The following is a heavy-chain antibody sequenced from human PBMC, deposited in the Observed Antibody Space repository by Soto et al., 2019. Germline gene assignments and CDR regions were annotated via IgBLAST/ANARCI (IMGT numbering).Heavy chain of an antibody. Sequence: PSETLSLTCSVSGASISSFNWNWVRQPAGKGPEWVGRLNIAGTINYNPSLKSRITMSMDTSKNQISPHLRSVTAADTAIYYCARDRGEYTSSWFWYFSHWGHGTLVTVSS. CDR2: LNIAGTI. CDR1: GASISSFN. D-gene: IGHD6-13*01. J-gene: IGHJ2*01. V-gene: IGHV4-4*07. CDR3: ARDRGEYTSSWFWYFSH.